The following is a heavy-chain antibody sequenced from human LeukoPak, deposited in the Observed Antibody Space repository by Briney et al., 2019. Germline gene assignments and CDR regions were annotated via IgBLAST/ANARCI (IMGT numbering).Heavy chain of an antibody. J-gene: IGHJ5*01. Sequence: GGSLRLSCQASGFTFYMYAMSWVRQAPGKGLEWVASMCGTAGCTLYPHSVKGRFTISRDNSKNVLYLRMNSLTAEDTAIYYCAKDRPNFHENSGHYYRRDGDSWGQGTLVTVSS. CDR1: GFTFYMYA. D-gene: IGHD3-22*01. CDR2: MCGTAGCT. V-gene: IGHV3-23*01. CDR3: AKDRPNFHENSGHYYRRDGDS.